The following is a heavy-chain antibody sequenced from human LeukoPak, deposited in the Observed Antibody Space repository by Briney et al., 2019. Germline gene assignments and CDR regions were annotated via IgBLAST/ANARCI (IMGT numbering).Heavy chain of an antibody. CDR3: ARDLSGSYYFDF. CDR2: ISYDGTNE. CDR1: GFTFITFA. D-gene: IGHD1-26*01. J-gene: IGHJ4*02. Sequence: TGGSLRLSCAASGFTFITFAMHCVRQAPGKGLEWVALISYDGTNEYYADSVKGRFTISRDNSKNTLYLQMNSLRAEDTAVYYCARDLSGSYYFDFWGQGTLVTVSS. V-gene: IGHV3-30-3*01.